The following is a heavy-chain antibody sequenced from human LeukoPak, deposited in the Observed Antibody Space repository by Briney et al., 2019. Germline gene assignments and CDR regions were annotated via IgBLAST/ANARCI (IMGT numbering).Heavy chain of an antibody. CDR1: GFTFSSYE. CDR3: ARGGSSRAKNYFDY. Sequence: GGSLRLSCAASGFTFSSYEMNWVRQAPGKGLEGVSYISSGGSAIYYADSVKGLFTISRDNAKNLLYLQMNSLRAEDTAVYYCARGGSSRAKNYFDYWGQGTLVTVSS. D-gene: IGHD1-26*01. V-gene: IGHV3-48*03. J-gene: IGHJ4*02. CDR2: ISSGGSAI.